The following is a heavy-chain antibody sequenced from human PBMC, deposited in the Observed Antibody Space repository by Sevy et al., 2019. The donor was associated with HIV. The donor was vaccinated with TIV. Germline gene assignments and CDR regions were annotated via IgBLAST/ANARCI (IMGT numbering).Heavy chain of an antibody. Sequence: GGSLRLSCAASGLTFSTYGMHWVRQAPGKGLEWVAVMSYDGNIQYYADSVKGRFTVSRDNCKNTLYLQMNSLRAEDSAVYYCAKDQGGYNYAPGYWGQGTLVTVSS. D-gene: IGHD5-18*01. V-gene: IGHV3-30*18. CDR3: AKDQGGYNYAPGY. CDR2: MSYDGNIQ. J-gene: IGHJ4*02. CDR1: GLTFSTYG.